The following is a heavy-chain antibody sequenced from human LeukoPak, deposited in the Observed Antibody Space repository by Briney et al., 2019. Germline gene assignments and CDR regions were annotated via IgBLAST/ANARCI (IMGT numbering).Heavy chain of an antibody. D-gene: IGHD5-12*01. Sequence: GGSLRLSCAASGFTFSSYAMSWVRQAPGKGLEWVANIKHDGSEKYYADFVKGRFTISRDNAKNSLYLQMDSLRAEDTAVYYCARDAGHSGYDLLDYWGQGTLVTVSS. CDR1: GFTFSSYA. CDR2: IKHDGSEK. CDR3: ARDAGHSGYDLLDY. J-gene: IGHJ4*02. V-gene: IGHV3-7*01.